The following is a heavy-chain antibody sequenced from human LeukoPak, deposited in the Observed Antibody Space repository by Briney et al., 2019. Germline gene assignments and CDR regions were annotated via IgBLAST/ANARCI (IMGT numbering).Heavy chain of an antibody. Sequence: SETLSLTCTVSNYSISSGYYWAWIRQPPGKGLEWIGNIYHSGNTYYNPSLKSRVTISVDTSKNQFSLKLSSVTAADTAVYYCARGPRLRYFDWLPRLPRESRFFLFWGQGTLVTVSS. J-gene: IGHJ4*02. D-gene: IGHD3-9*01. CDR1: NYSISSGYY. V-gene: IGHV4-38-2*02. CDR2: IYHSGNT. CDR3: ARGPRLRYFDWLPRLPRESRFFLF.